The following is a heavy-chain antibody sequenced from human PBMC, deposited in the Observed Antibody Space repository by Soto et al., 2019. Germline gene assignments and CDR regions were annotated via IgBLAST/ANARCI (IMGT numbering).Heavy chain of an antibody. CDR1: GGSVSSGSYY. CDR2: IYYSGST. D-gene: IGHD1-26*01. Sequence: AETLYLTCTVSGGSVSSGSYYWILIRQPPGKGLEWIGYIYYSGSTNYNPSLKSRVTISVDTSKNQFSLKLSSVTAADTAVYYCARVRAWWELSREYYFDYWGQGTLVTVSS. CDR3: ARVRAWWELSREYYFDY. V-gene: IGHV4-61*01. J-gene: IGHJ4*02.